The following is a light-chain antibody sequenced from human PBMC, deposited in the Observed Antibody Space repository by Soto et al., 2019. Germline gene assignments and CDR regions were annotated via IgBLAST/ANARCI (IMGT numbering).Light chain of an antibody. J-gene: IGKJ1*01. CDR2: GAS. Sequence: EIVLTQSSATLSVSPGDRVTLSCRASQSVDINLAWYQQKAGQAPRLLVYGASTKATDMPGRFSGRGSGTEFTLTINNPQSEDFAVYYCQQYRNWPRTFGQGTKVEIK. V-gene: IGKV3-15*01. CDR3: QQYRNWPRT. CDR1: QSVDIN.